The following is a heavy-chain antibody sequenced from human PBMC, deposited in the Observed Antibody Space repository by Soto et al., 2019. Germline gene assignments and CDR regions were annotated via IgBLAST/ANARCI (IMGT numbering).Heavy chain of an antibody. Sequence: SETRSLTCTVSGGSISSGGYYWSWIRQHPGKGLEWIGYIYYSGSTYYNPSLKSRVTISVDTSKNQFSLKLSSVTAADTAVYYCARVRRERTFDIWGQGTMVTVS. V-gene: IGHV4-31*03. CDR2: IYYSGST. J-gene: IGHJ3*02. CDR1: GGSISSGGYY. CDR3: ARVRRERTFDI. D-gene: IGHD1-26*01.